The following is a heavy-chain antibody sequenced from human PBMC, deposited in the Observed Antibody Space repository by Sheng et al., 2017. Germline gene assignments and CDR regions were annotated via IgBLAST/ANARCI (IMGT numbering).Heavy chain of an antibody. CDR3: ALPQSDCSSTSCHYYYYYYMDV. CDR1: GGTFSSYA. CDR2: IIPILGIA. J-gene: IGHJ6*03. D-gene: IGHD2-2*01. V-gene: IGHV1-69*04. Sequence: QVQLVQSGAEVKKPGSSVKVSCKASGGTFSSYAISWVRQAPGQGLEWMGGIIPILGIANYAQKFQGRVTITADKSTSTAYMELSSLRSEDTAVYYCALPQSDCSSTSCHYYYYYYMDVWAKGPRSPSP.